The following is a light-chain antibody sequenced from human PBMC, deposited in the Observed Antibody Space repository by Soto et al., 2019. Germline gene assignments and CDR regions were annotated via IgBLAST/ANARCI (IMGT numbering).Light chain of an antibody. J-gene: IGLJ3*02. Sequence: QSALTQPAFVSGSPGQSITISCTGTSSDVGGYNFVSWYQQHPGKAPRLIIYEVSSRPSGVSYRFSGSKSGNTASLTISGLQAEDEADYYCSSYTLRNTLVLFGGGTKLTVL. V-gene: IGLV2-14*01. CDR3: SSYTLRNTLVL. CDR2: EVS. CDR1: SSDVGGYNF.